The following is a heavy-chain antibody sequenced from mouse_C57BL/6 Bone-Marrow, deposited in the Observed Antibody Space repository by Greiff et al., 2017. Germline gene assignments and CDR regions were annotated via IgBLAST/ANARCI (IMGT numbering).Heavy chain of an antibody. CDR3: VIDDYDLDY. J-gene: IGHJ2*01. V-gene: IGHV10-1*01. CDR1: GFSFNTYA. D-gene: IGHD1-1*01. CDR2: IRSKSNNSAT. Sequence: GGGLVQPKGSLKLSCVASGFSFNTYAMNWVRQAPGKGLEWVARIRSKSNNSATNYADSVKDRITISRDDSESKLYLQMNNLNTEDTDMYDCVIDDYDLDYWGQGTTLTVSS.